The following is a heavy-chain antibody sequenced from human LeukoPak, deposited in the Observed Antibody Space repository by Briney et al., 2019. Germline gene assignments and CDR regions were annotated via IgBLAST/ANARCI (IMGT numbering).Heavy chain of an antibody. V-gene: IGHV3-74*03. CDR1: GFAFSTYW. CDR2: IKSDGSST. D-gene: IGHD3-16*01. CDR3: ARGGGRGSIGCDC. Sequence: GGSLRLSCAASGFAFSTYWMHWVRQAPGKGLVWVSRIKSDGSSTTYADFVKGRFTVSRDNAKNTLYLQMSSLRAEDTAMYFCARGGGRGSIGCDCWGQGTLVTVSS. J-gene: IGHJ4*02.